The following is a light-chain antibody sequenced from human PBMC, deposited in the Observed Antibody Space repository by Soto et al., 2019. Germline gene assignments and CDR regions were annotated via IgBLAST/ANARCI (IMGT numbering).Light chain of an antibody. J-gene: IGLJ2*01. CDR2: EGS. Sequence: QSALTQPASVSRSPGQSITISCTGTSSDVGSYNLVSWYQQHPGKAPKLMIYEGSKRPSGVSNRFSGSKSGNTASLTISGLQAEDEADYYCCSYAGSSTFVFGGGTKLTVL. CDR3: CSYAGSSTFV. V-gene: IGLV2-23*03. CDR1: SSDVGSYNL.